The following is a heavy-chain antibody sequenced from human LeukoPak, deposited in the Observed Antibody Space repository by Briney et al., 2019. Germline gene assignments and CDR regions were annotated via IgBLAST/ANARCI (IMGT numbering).Heavy chain of an antibody. CDR2: VYFNGDT. CDR1: HGSISSYY. V-gene: IGHV4-59*01. J-gene: IGHJ5*02. Sequence: PSETLSLTCSVSHGSISSYYWNWIRQSPGKGLEWIGYVYFNGDTKYNPSLESRVTMSVDTANNNFSLRLNSVTAADSAAYYCARTVYCSSANCYPLDPWGQGTLVTVSP. CDR3: ARTVYCSSANCYPLDP. D-gene: IGHD2-2*01.